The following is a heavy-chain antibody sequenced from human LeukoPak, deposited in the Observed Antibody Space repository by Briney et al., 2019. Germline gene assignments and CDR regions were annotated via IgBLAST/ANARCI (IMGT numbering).Heavy chain of an antibody. CDR1: GFTFSSYA. CDR2: ISSSGSTI. Sequence: GGSLRLSCAASGFTFSSYAMSWVRQAPGKGLEWVSYISSSGSTIYYADSVKGRFTISRDNSKNTLYLQMNSLRAEDTAVYYCARDGRQWLISFDYWGQGTLVTVSS. D-gene: IGHD6-19*01. V-gene: IGHV3-48*01. J-gene: IGHJ4*02. CDR3: ARDGRQWLISFDY.